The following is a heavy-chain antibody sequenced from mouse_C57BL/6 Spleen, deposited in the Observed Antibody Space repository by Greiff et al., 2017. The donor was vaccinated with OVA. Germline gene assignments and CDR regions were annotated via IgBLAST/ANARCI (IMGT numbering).Heavy chain of an antibody. CDR2: IDPETGGT. Sequence: QVQLQQSGAELVRPGASVTLSCKASGYTFTDYEMHWVKQTPVHGLEWIGAIDPETGGTAYNQKFKGKAILTADKSSSTAYMELRSLTSEDSAVYYCTRGVLYGSRRDYFDYWGQGTTLTVSS. V-gene: IGHV1-15*01. CDR1: GYTFTDYE. J-gene: IGHJ2*01. CDR3: TRGVLYGSRRDYFDY. D-gene: IGHD1-1*01.